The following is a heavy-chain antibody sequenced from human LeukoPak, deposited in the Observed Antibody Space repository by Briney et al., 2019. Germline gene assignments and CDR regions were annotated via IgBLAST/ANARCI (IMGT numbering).Heavy chain of an antibody. CDR1: GFTFSNYG. D-gene: IGHD3-22*01. J-gene: IGHJ6*02. V-gene: IGHV3-33*01. CDR3: ARGQWLHDFYGMDV. CDR2: IWYDGSNK. Sequence: GGSLRLSCAASGFTFSNYGMHWVRQAPGKGLEWVAVIWYDGSNKYYADSVKGRFTISRDNSKNTLYLQMNSLRAEDTAVYYCARGQWLHDFYGMDVWGQGTTVTVSS.